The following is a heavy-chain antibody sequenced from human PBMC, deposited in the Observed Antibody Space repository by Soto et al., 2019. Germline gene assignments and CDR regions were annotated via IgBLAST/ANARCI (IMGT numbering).Heavy chain of an antibody. CDR3: AKDLGTDDFWSAYYTYYYMDV. Sequence: EVQLLESGGGLVQPGGSLRLSCAASGFTFSSYALNWVRQAPGKGLEWVSVISGSGDNTYYADSVKGRFTISRDNSKNQLYLQLTSLRAEDTAVYYCAKDLGTDDFWSAYYTYYYMDVWGKGTTVTVSS. CDR2: ISGSGDNT. J-gene: IGHJ6*03. CDR1: GFTFSSYA. V-gene: IGHV3-23*01. D-gene: IGHD3-3*01.